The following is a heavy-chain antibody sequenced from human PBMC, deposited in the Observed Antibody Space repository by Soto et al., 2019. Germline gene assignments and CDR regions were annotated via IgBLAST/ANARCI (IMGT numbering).Heavy chain of an antibody. J-gene: IGHJ3*02. D-gene: IGHD3-10*01. CDR3: ARLSIGTPMVRGVIIIGYGAFDI. CDR2: IYYSGST. Sequence: SDTLSLTCPVSRSSISSSSYYRGWNCQPPGQNLEWIGSIYYSGSTYYNPSLKSRVTISVDTSKNQFSLKLSSVTAADTAVYYCARLSIGTPMVRGVIIIGYGAFDIWGQGTMVT. CDR1: RSSISSSSYY. V-gene: IGHV4-39*01.